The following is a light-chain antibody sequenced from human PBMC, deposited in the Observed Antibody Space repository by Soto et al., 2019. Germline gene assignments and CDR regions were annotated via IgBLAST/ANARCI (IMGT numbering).Light chain of an antibody. V-gene: IGKV3-15*01. Sequence: EIVMTQSPATLSVSPGERATLSCRASQSVSSNLAWYQQKPGQAPRLLIYGASTRDTGIPARFSGSGSGTGFTLTISGLQSEDFAVYYCQQYNNWPLTFGQGTKVDIK. CDR3: QQYNNWPLT. CDR1: QSVSSN. J-gene: IGKJ1*01. CDR2: GAS.